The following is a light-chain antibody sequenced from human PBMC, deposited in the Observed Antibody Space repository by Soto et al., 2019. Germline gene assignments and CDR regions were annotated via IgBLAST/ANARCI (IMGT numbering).Light chain of an antibody. CDR1: QSVLYSSNNKNY. CDR2: WAS. Sequence: IVMTQSPDSLALSLCDRSTINCKSSQSVLYSSNNKNYLAWYQQKPGQPPKPLIYWASTRESGVPDRFSGSGSGTDFTLTISSLQAEDVAVYYCQQYYSTPQTFGQGTKVDIK. V-gene: IGKV4-1*01. J-gene: IGKJ1*01. CDR3: QQYYSTPQT.